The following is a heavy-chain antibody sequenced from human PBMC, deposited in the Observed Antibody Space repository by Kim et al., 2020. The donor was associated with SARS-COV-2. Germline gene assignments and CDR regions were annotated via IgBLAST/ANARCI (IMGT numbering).Heavy chain of an antibody. CDR3: AREDGYYYGSGSSPSLHYYYYGVDV. Sequence: SETLSLTCTVSGGSISSGSYYWSWIRQPAGKGLEWIGRIYTSGSTNYNPSLKSRVTISVDTSKNQFSLKLSSVTAADTAVYYCAREDGYYYGSGSSPSLHYYYYGVDVWGQGTTVTVSS. CDR2: IYTSGST. J-gene: IGHJ6*02. D-gene: IGHD3-10*01. V-gene: IGHV4-61*02. CDR1: GGSISSGSYY.